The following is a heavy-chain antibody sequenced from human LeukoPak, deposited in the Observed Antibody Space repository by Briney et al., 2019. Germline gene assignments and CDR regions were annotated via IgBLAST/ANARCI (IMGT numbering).Heavy chain of an antibody. CDR1: GFIVSRKY. CDR3: ARGDGVYVY. Sequence: PGGSLRLSCAASGFIVSRKYMTWLRQAPGQGLEWVSVIYFGGTTYYADSAKGRFTISRDNSKNTVYLQMNSLRVEDTAVYYCARGDGVYVYWGQGTLVTVSS. J-gene: IGHJ4*02. CDR2: IYFGGTT. V-gene: IGHV3-53*01. D-gene: IGHD5/OR15-5a*01.